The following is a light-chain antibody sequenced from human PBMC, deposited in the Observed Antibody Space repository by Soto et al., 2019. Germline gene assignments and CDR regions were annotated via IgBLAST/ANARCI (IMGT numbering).Light chain of an antibody. CDR2: AAS. CDR3: QQVNSYPRT. V-gene: IGKV1-9*01. Sequence: DIQLTQSPSFLSASVGDRVTITCRASQGISSYLAWYQQKPGKAPNLLIYAASTLQSGVPSRFSGRGSGTEFTLTISRLHPEDFATYYCQQVNSYPRTFGGGTKVEIK. J-gene: IGKJ4*01. CDR1: QGISSY.